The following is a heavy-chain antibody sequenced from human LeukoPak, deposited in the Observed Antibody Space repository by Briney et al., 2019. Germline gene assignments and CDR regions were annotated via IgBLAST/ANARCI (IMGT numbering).Heavy chain of an antibody. CDR2: ISYGGATK. CDR1: GFTFSDYA. Sequence: GRSLGLSCAASGFTFSDYAFHWVRQAPGKGLEWVAFISYGGATKFYADSVKGRFTISRDNSKNMLYLQMNSLRPEDTAVYYCPRDPGDYSFNYWGQGTLVTVSS. D-gene: IGHD2-21*02. J-gene: IGHJ4*02. V-gene: IGHV3-30*04. CDR3: PRDPGDYSFNY.